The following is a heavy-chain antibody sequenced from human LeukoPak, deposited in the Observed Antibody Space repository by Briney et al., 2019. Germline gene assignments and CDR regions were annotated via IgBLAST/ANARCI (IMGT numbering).Heavy chain of an antibody. J-gene: IGHJ6*04. D-gene: IGHD2-2*02. CDR3: AGALVGYCSSTSCYSIYYYYYGMDV. CDR2: IYYSGST. CDR1: GGSISSYY. V-gene: IGHV4-59*01. Sequence: SETLSLTCTVSGGSISSYYWSWIRQPPGKGLEWIWYIYYSGSTTYNPSLKSRVTISVDTSKSQFFLKLSSVTAADTAVYYCAGALVGYCSSTSCYSIYYYYYGMDVWGKGTTVTVSS.